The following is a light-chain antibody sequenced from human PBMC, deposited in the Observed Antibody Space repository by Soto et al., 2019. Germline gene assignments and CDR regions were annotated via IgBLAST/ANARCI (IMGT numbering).Light chain of an antibody. V-gene: IGKV1-5*03. J-gene: IGKJ2*01. CDR1: QSISTW. CDR2: KAS. CDR3: QQFNTSPYT. Sequence: DIQMTQSPSTLSASVGDRVTITCRASQSISTWLAWYQQKPGKAPNLLIYKASSLESGVPSSFSGSGSGTEFTLTISSLQPDDFATYYCQQFNTSPYTFGQGTKLEIK.